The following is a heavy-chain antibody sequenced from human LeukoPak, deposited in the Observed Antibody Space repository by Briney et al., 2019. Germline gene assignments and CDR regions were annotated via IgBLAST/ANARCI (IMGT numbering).Heavy chain of an antibody. D-gene: IGHD3-9*01. V-gene: IGHV4-30-4*01. CDR3: ARALARYYDILTGYYYFDY. CDR2: IYYSGST. CDR1: GGSISSGDYY. Sequence: SETLSLTCTVSGGSISSGDYYWSWIRQPPGKGLEWIGYIYYSGSTYYNPSLKSRVTISVDTSKNQFSLKLSSVTAADTAVYYCARALARYYDILTGYYYFDYWGQGTLVTVSS. J-gene: IGHJ4*02.